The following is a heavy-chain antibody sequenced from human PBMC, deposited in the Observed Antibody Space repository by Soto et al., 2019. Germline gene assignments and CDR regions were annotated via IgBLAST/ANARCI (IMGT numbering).Heavy chain of an antibody. CDR2: IIPILGIA. V-gene: IGHV1-69*04. D-gene: IGHD3-10*01. CDR3: ARDSRSGSGLDYYYYMDV. J-gene: IGHJ6*03. Sequence: SVKVSCKASGGTFSSYTISWVRQAPGQGLEWMGRIIPILGIANYAQKFQGRVTITADKSTSTAYMELSSLRSEDTAVYYCARDSRSGSGLDYYYYMDVWGKGTTVTVSS. CDR1: GGTFSSYT.